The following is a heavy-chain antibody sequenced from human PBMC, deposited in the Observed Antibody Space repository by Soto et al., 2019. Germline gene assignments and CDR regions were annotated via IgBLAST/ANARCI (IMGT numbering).Heavy chain of an antibody. J-gene: IGHJ4*02. D-gene: IGHD1-1*01. CDR3: TKGGIPRRYNIPKVDFDY. Sequence: GGSLRLSCAAAGFIFSNYAMSWVRQAPGRGLEWVSAISGSGATTYYPDSVKGRFTISRDNSKNTLYLQMNNLRADDTAVYYCTKGGIPRRYNIPKVDFDYWGQGSLVTVSS. CDR1: GFIFSNYA. CDR2: ISGSGATT. V-gene: IGHV3-23*01.